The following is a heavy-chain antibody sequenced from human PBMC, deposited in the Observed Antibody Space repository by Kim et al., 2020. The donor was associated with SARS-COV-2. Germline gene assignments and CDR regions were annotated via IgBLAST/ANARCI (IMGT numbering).Heavy chain of an antibody. CDR1: GFIFSTYA. J-gene: IGHJ4*02. Sequence: GGSLRLSCAASGFIFSTYAMHWVRQAPGKGPEYVSAISSNGADPYYADSVKGRFTISRDNFKNMLYLQMGSLRAEDMAVYYCAREGRHCSGTACFLFDYWGQGNLVTVSS. CDR3: AREGRHCSGTACFLFDY. V-gene: IGHV3-64*02. CDR2: ISSNGADP. D-gene: IGHD2-15*01.